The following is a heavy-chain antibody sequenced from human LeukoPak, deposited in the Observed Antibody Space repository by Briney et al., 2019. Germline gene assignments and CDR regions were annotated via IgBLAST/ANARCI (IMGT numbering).Heavy chain of an antibody. J-gene: IGHJ3*02. CDR3: AREGGWTDAFDI. D-gene: IGHD6-19*01. CDR2: ISSSSYI. Sequence: GGSLRLSCAASGFTFSSYSMNWVRQAPGKGLEWVSSISSSSYIYYADSVKGRFTISRDNAKNSLYLQMNSLRAEDTAVYYCAREGGWTDAFDIWGQGTMVTVSS. V-gene: IGHV3-21*01. CDR1: GFTFSSYS.